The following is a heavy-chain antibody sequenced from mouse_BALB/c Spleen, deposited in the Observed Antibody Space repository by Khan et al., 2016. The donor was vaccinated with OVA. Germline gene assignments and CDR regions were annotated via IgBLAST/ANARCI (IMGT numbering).Heavy chain of an antibody. V-gene: IGHV3-1*02. Sequence: VQLKQSGPGLVKPSQSLSRTCTVTGYSITSGYGWYCIRQFPGNKLVWTAYISYSGSTNYNPSLKSRISITRDTSKNQFFLQLHSVTTEDTATYYSDRTARRKNWGQGTTLTVSS. J-gene: IGHJ2*01. D-gene: IGHD1-2*01. CDR1: GYSITSGYG. CDR3: DRTARRKN. CDR2: ISYSGST.